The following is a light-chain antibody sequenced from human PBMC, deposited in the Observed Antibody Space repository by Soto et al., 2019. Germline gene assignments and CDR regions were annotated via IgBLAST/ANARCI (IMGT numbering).Light chain of an antibody. V-gene: IGKV1-39*01. J-gene: IGKJ1*01. CDR2: AAS. Sequence: DIQMTQSPSSLSASVGDRVTITCRASQSISSYLNWYQQKPGKAPKLLIYAASSLQSGVPPRVSGGGSGTDFTRTISSLQPEDFATYYCHQSYSTPPPFGQGTKVEIK. CDR3: HQSYSTPPP. CDR1: QSISSY.